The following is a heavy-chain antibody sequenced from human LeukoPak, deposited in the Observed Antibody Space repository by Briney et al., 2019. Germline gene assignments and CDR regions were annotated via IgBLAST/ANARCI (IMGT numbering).Heavy chain of an antibody. CDR1: GFTFDDYA. CDR2: ISWNSGSI. CDR3: AKEQKSQVGVYFDY. J-gene: IGHJ4*02. Sequence: GGSLRLSCAASGFTFDDYAMHWVRQAPGKGLEWVSGISWNSGSIGYADSVKGRFTISRDNSKNTLYLQMNSLRAEDTAVYYCAKEQKSQVGVYFDYWGQGTLVTVSS. V-gene: IGHV3-9*01. D-gene: IGHD2-15*01.